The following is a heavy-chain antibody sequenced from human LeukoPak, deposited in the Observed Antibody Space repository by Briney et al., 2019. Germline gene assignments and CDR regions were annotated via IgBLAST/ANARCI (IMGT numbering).Heavy chain of an antibody. V-gene: IGHV3-30*02. J-gene: IGHJ4*02. CDR3: AKERGYYDNSGYLI. Sequence: GGSLRLSCVASGFSFSSYGMHWVRQTPGKGLEWVTFIGPYGGEEHYADYVRGRFTISRDNSRNTLYLQMNSLRPDDTAVYYCAKERGYYDNSGYLIWGQGTLVTVSS. CDR1: GFSFSSYG. D-gene: IGHD3-22*01. CDR2: IGPYGGEE.